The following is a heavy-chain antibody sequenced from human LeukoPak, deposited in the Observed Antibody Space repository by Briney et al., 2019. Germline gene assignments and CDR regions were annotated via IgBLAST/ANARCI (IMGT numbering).Heavy chain of an antibody. CDR3: ARGARGYSYGYKVPDFDY. CDR2: MNPNSGNT. D-gene: IGHD5-18*01. J-gene: IGHJ4*02. Sequence: GASVKVSCKASGYTFTSYDINWVRQATGQGLEWMGWMNPNSGNTGYAQKFQGRATMTRNTSISTAYMELSSLGSEDTAVYYCARGARGYSYGYKVPDFDYWGQGTLVTVSS. CDR1: GYTFTSYD. V-gene: IGHV1-8*01.